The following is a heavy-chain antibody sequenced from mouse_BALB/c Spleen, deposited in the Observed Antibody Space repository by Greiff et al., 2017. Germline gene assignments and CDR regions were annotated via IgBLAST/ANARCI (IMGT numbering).Heavy chain of an antibody. CDR3: ARSRRGDYFDY. V-gene: IGHV1-4*01. CDR1: GYTFTSYT. Sequence: QVQLKQSGAELARPGASVKMSCKASGYTFTSYTMHWVKQRPGQGLEWIGYINPSSGYTNYNQKFKDKATLTADKSSSTAYMQLSSLTSEDSAVYYCARSRRGDYFDYWGQGTTLTVSS. J-gene: IGHJ2*01. CDR2: INPSSGYT.